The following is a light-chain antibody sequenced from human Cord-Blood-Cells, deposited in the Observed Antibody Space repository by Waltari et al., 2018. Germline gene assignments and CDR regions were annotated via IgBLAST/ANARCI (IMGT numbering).Light chain of an antibody. J-gene: IGLJ1*01. V-gene: IGLV3-1*01. CDR3: QAWDSSTYV. Sequence: SYELTQQPSVSVSPGQTASITCHGAKLGVKYACWYQQKPGQSPVLVIYQDSKRPSGIPERFSGSNSGNTATLTISGTQAMDEADYYCQAWDSSTYVFGTGTKVTVL. CDR2: QDS. CDR1: KLGVKY.